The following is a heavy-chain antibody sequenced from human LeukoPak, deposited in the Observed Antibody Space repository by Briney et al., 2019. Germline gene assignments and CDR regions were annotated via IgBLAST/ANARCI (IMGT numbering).Heavy chain of an antibody. J-gene: IGHJ5*02. CDR1: GYTFTSYD. D-gene: IGHD2-15*01. Sequence: ASVKVSCKASGYTFTSYDINWVRQATGQGLEWMGWTNPNSGNTGYAQKFQGRVTMTRNTSISTAYMELSSLRSEDTAVYYCARVSCGGGSCYSGENWFDPWGQGTLVTVSS. CDR2: TNPNSGNT. V-gene: IGHV1-8*01. CDR3: ARVSCGGGSCYSGENWFDP.